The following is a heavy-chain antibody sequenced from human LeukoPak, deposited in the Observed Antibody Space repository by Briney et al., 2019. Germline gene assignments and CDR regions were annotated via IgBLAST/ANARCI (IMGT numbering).Heavy chain of an antibody. CDR3: AIAARRGDVGYR. V-gene: IGHV3-21*04. CDR1: GFTFSSYS. J-gene: IGHJ4*02. D-gene: IGHD6-6*01. CDR2: ISSSSSYI. Sequence: GGSLRLSCAASGFTFSSYSMNWVRQAPGKGLEWVSSISSSSSYIYYADSVKGRFTISRDNAKNSLYLQMNSLRAEDTAVYYCAIAARRGDVGYRWGQGTLVTVSS.